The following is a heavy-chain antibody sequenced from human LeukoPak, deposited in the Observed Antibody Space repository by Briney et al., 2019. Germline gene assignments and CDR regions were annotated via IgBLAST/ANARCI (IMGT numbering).Heavy chain of an antibody. J-gene: IGHJ4*02. CDR3: ARVGYYDSSGYDTDY. CDR2: IYYSGNT. V-gene: IGHV4-39*01. D-gene: IGHD3-22*01. CDR1: GVSISSSNSY. Sequence: SETLSLTCTVSGVSISSSNSYWGWIRQPPGKGLEWIGSIYYSGNTYYNASLKSQVSISIDTSKNQFSLKLSSVTAADTAVYYCARVGYYDSSGYDTDYWGQGTLVTVSS.